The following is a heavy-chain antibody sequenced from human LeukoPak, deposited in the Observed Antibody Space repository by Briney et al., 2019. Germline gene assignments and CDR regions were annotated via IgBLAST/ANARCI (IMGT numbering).Heavy chain of an antibody. CDR1: GYSFTSYW. V-gene: IGHV5-51*01. Sequence: GESLKISCKGSGYSFTSYWIGWVRQMPGKGLEWMGIIYPGDSDTRYSPSFQGQVTISADKSISTAYLQWSSLKASDTAMYYCARSYYDFWSGYPETNWFDPWGQGTLVTVSS. CDR3: ARSYYDFWSGYPETNWFDP. J-gene: IGHJ5*02. D-gene: IGHD3-3*01. CDR2: IYPGDSDT.